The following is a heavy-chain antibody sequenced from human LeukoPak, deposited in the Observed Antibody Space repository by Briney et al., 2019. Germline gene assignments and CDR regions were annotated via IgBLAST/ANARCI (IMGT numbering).Heavy chain of an antibody. V-gene: IGHV3-21*01. CDR1: GVTFSSYT. J-gene: IGHJ4*02. CDR3: AMDRGYSTFDF. CDR2: IGSSSSYI. D-gene: IGHD4-11*01. Sequence: PGGSLSLTCAASGVTFSSYTMNWVRQAPGKGLEWVSIIGSSSSYIYYADAVKGRLTSSRDNAKNALYLQMNSLRAEDTAMYYFAMDRGYSTFDFWGQGTLVTVSS.